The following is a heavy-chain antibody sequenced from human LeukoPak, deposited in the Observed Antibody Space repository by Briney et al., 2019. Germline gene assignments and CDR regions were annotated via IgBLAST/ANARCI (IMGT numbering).Heavy chain of an antibody. CDR2: ISAYNGNT. Sequence: ASVKVSCKASGYTFTSYGISWVRQAPGQGLEWMGWISAYNGNTNYAQKLQGRVTMTTDTSTSTAYMELRSLRSDDTAVYYCARLGRGYYYNYYGMDVWGQGTTVIVSS. J-gene: IGHJ6*02. CDR3: ARLGRGYYYNYYGMDV. CDR1: GYTFTSYG. V-gene: IGHV1-18*01.